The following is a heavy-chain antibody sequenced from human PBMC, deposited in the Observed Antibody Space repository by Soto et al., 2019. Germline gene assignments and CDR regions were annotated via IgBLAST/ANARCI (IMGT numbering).Heavy chain of an antibody. CDR1: GFTFSDYY. D-gene: IGHD6-19*01. CDR3: ARSVVGNYFDY. Sequence: QVQLMESGGGFVKPGGSLRLSCAASGFTFSDYYMTWIRQAPGKGLEWVSYISSSTSYTNYADSVKGRFTISRDNAKNSLYLQMNSLRAEDTAVYYCARSVVGNYFDYWGQGTLVTVSS. V-gene: IGHV3-11*03. J-gene: IGHJ4*02. CDR2: ISSSTSYT.